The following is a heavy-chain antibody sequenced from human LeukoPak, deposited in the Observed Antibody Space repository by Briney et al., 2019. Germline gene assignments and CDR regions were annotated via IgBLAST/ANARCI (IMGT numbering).Heavy chain of an antibody. CDR3: ARRVRYSYGYNWFDP. J-gene: IGHJ5*02. CDR2: IYDSGST. V-gene: IGHV4-39*07. Sequence: PSETLSLTCTVSGGSIRSSYYYWGWIRQPPGKGLEWIGSIYDSGSTYYNPSLKSRVTISVDTSKNQFSLKLSSVTAADTAVYYCARRVRYSYGYNWFDPWGQGTLVTVSS. D-gene: IGHD5-18*01. CDR1: GGSIRSSYYY.